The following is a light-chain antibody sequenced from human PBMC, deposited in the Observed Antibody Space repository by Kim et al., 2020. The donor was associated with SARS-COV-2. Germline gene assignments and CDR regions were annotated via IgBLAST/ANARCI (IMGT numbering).Light chain of an antibody. CDR3: QTYDNVPLT. CDR1: QDIGNY. J-gene: IGKJ4*01. V-gene: IGKV1-27*01. CDR2: ETS. Sequence: ASVGETVTITCRTSQDIGNYLGWYQQKPGNAPKLLIFETSTLHTGVPSRFSGRGSGTDFSLIINNLQPEDVATYYCQTYDNVPLTFGGGTKVDIK.